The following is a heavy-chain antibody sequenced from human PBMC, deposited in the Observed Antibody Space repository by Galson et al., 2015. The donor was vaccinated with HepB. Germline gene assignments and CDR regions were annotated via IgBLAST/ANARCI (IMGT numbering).Heavy chain of an antibody. CDR2: ISYDGSNK. CDR3: ANLLYGDYFYSVYGMDV. V-gene: IGHV3-30*18. J-gene: IGHJ6*01. D-gene: IGHD4-17*01. Sequence: SLRLSCAASGFTFSSYGMHWVRQAPGKGLEWVAVISYDGSNKYYADSVKGRFTISRDNSKNTLYLQMNSLRAEDTAVYYCANLLYGDYFYSVYGMDVWGQGTTVTVSS. CDR1: GFTFSSYG.